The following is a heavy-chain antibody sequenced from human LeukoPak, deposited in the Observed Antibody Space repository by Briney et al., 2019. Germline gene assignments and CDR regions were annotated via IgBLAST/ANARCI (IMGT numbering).Heavy chain of an antibody. V-gene: IGHV3-21*01. Sequence: GGSLRLSCAGSGFTFSSYSMNWVRQAPGKGLEWVSSISSSYNYIYYAASVKGRFTISRDNAKNSLYLQMNSLRAEDTAVYYCARDLGVIVHPSDYWGQGTLITVSS. J-gene: IGHJ4*02. CDR3: ARDLGVIVHPSDY. D-gene: IGHD3-16*02. CDR1: GFTFSSYS. CDR2: ISSSYNYI.